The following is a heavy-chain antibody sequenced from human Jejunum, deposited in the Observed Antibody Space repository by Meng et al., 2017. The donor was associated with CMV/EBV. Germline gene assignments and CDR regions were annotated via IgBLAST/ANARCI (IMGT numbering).Heavy chain of an antibody. J-gene: IGHJ4*02. Sequence: GFTFIRHAMSWVRQAPGKGLEWVSGISGTFDSTYYADSVKGRFTISRDNSKNTLYLQMNSLRAEDTAVYYCAKESDFWSGYGYFDYWGQGSLVTVSS. D-gene: IGHD3-3*01. CDR2: ISGTFDST. CDR3: AKESDFWSGYGYFDY. CDR1: GFTFIRHA. V-gene: IGHV3-23*01.